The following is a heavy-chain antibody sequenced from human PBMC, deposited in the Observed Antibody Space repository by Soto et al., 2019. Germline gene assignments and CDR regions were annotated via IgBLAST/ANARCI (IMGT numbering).Heavy chain of an antibody. J-gene: IGHJ6*02. D-gene: IGHD6-19*01. CDR1: GFTFSSYW. Sequence: GGSLRLSCVASGFTFSSYWMSWVRQAPGKGLEWVANIKQDGSEKYYVDSVKDRFTISRDNAKNSLYLQMNSLRAEDSAVYYCARVYPGSGWPYHYYGMDVWGQGTTVTVSS. V-gene: IGHV3-7*01. CDR3: ARVYPGSGWPYHYYGMDV. CDR2: IKQDGSEK.